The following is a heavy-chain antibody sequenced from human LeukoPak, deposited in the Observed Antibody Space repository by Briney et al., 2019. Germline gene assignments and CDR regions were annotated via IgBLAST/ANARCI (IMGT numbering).Heavy chain of an antibody. CDR1: GGTFSSYA. CDR3: ARGYCSSTSCRPLDY. Sequence: ASVKVSCKGSGGTFSSYAISWVRQAPGQGLEWMGGIIPIFGTANNAQKFQGRVTITADESTSTAYMELSSLRSEDTAVYYCARGYCSSTSCRPLDYWGQGTLVTVSS. D-gene: IGHD2-2*01. V-gene: IGHV1-69*13. J-gene: IGHJ4*02. CDR2: IIPIFGTA.